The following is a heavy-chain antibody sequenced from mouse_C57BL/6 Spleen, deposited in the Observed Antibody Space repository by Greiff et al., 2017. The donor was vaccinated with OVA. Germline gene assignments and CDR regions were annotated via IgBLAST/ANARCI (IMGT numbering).Heavy chain of an antibody. Sequence: SGAELVRPGASVTLSCKASGYTFTDYEMHWVKQTPVHGLEWIGAIDPETGGTAYNQKFKGKAILTADKSSSTAYMELRSLTSEDSAVYYCTRYDYGKEFDYWGQGTTLTVSS. D-gene: IGHD2-4*01. CDR3: TRYDYGKEFDY. CDR1: GYTFTDYE. J-gene: IGHJ2*01. V-gene: IGHV1-15*01. CDR2: IDPETGGT.